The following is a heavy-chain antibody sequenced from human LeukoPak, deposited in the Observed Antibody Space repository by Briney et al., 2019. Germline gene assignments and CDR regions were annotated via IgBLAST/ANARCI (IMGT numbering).Heavy chain of an antibody. D-gene: IGHD3-22*01. Sequence: GGSLRLSCAASGFTFSSYGMNWVRRAPGKGLEWVSSISSSSSYIYHADSVKGRFTISRDNSKNTLYLQMNSLRAEDTAVYYCARDYFRYYYDTSGYFPYWGQGTLVTASS. CDR2: ISSSSSYI. J-gene: IGHJ4*02. CDR3: ARDYFRYYYDTSGYFPY. CDR1: GFTFSSYG. V-gene: IGHV3-21*01.